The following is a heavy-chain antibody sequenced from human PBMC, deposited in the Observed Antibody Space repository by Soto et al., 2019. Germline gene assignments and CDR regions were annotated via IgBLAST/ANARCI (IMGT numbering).Heavy chain of an antibody. V-gene: IGHV4-59*01. CDR3: ARDSEGGYGYHY. Sequence: SETLSLTCTVSGGSISSYYWSWIRQPPGKGLEWIGYIYYSGSTNYNPSLKSRVTISVDTSKNQFSLKLSSVTAADTAVYYCARDSEGGYGYHYWGQGTLVTVSS. J-gene: IGHJ4*02. CDR2: IYYSGST. D-gene: IGHD5-18*01. CDR1: GGSISSYY.